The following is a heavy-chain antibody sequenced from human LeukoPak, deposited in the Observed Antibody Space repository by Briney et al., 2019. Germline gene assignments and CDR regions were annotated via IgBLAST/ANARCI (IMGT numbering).Heavy chain of an antibody. Sequence: GGSLRLSCAASGFTFSSHWMNWVRQAPGKGLEWVGRIKSKIHGGTIDYAAPVKGRFTISRDDSKNTLYLQMNSLKTEDTAVYYCTKEDGWSDPWGQGTLVTVSS. CDR2: IKSKIHGGTI. D-gene: IGHD5-24*01. J-gene: IGHJ5*02. V-gene: IGHV3-15*01. CDR1: GFTFSSHW. CDR3: TKEDGWSDP.